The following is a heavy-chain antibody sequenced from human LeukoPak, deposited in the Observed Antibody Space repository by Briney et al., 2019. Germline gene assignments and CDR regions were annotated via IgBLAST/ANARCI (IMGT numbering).Heavy chain of an antibody. CDR1: GYTFTSYD. J-gene: IGHJ6*02. Sequence: ASVKVSCKASGYTFTSYDMNWVRQAPGQGLEWMGWMNPNSGNTGYAQKFQGRVTMTRNTSISTAYMELSSLRSEDTAVYYCARGNTQLIVALDLDYYYYYGMDVWGQGTTVTVSS. CDR3: ARGNTQLIVALDLDYYYYYGMDV. V-gene: IGHV1-8*01. CDR2: MNPNSGNT. D-gene: IGHD3-22*01.